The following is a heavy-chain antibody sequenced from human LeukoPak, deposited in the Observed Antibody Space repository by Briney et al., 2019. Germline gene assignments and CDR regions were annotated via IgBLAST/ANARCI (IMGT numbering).Heavy chain of an antibody. CDR1: GFTFSLYT. CDR2: ISSSRI. V-gene: IGHV3-21*01. J-gene: IGHJ5*02. D-gene: IGHD4/OR15-4a*01. Sequence: PGGSLRLSCAASGFTFSLYTMNWVRQAPGKGLEWVSSISSSRIYYADSLKGRFTISRDNAKNSLFLQMNSLRGDDTAMYYCERDYGAWGQGTLVTVSP. CDR3: ERDYGA.